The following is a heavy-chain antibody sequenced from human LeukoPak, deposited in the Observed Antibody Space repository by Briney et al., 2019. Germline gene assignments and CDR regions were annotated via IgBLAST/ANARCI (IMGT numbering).Heavy chain of an antibody. Sequence: GGSLRLSCAASGFTFSSYNMNWVRQAPGKGLEWVSYIGSVSSYIYYADSVKGRFTISRDNVDNSLYLQMNSLRAEDTAVYYCAGGEDGSYFDYWGQGTLVTVSS. J-gene: IGHJ4*02. D-gene: IGHD3-16*01. V-gene: IGHV3-21*04. CDR3: AGGEDGSYFDY. CDR1: GFTFSSYN. CDR2: IGSVSSYI.